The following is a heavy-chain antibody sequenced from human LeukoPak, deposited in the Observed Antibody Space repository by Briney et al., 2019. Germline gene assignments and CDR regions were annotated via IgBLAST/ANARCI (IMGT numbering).Heavy chain of an antibody. D-gene: IGHD1-26*01. CDR2: IDGSGGST. CDR1: GFTFSNYA. Sequence: HPGGSLRLSCAASGFTFSNYAMSWVRQAPGKGLEWVSAIDGSGGSTFYANSVRGRFTISRGNSMNTLYLQMNSLRAEDTAVYYCAKTKSFLAPFDYWGQGTLVTVSS. J-gene: IGHJ4*02. CDR3: AKTKSFLAPFDY. V-gene: IGHV3-23*01.